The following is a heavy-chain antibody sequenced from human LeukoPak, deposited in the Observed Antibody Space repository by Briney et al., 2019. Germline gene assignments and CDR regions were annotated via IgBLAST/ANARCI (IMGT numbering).Heavy chain of an antibody. CDR2: ISYDGSNI. Sequence: GGSLRLSCAASGFTFSSYWMHWVRQAPGKGLEWVAVISYDGSNINYAGSVKGRLTISRDNSKNTLYLQMNSLRAEDTAVYYCAKDQYFVTGYYSHMDVWGKGTTVTISS. D-gene: IGHD2-21*02. CDR3: AKDQYFVTGYYSHMDV. CDR1: GFTFSSYW. J-gene: IGHJ6*03. V-gene: IGHV3-30*18.